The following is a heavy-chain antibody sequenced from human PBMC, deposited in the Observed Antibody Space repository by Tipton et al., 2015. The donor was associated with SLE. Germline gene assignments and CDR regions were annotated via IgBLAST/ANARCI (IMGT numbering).Heavy chain of an antibody. D-gene: IGHD6-19*01. CDR1: GGSISSGGCS. CDR2: IYYSGST. Sequence: LRLSCAVSGGSISSGGCSWSWIRQPPGKGLEWIGYIYYSGSTNYNPSLKSRVTISVDTSKNQFSLKLSSVTAADTAVYHCAREGGSSGWSGRWFDPWGQGTLVTVSS. V-gene: IGHV4-61*08. CDR3: AREGGSSGWSGRWFDP. J-gene: IGHJ5*02.